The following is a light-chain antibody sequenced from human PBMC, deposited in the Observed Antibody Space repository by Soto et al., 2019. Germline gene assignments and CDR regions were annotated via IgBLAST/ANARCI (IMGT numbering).Light chain of an antibody. CDR2: LNSDGSH. J-gene: IGLJ2*01. CDR3: QTWGTDIHVV. Sequence: QPVLTQSPSASASLGASVKLTCTLSSGHRSYAIAWHQQQPEKGPRFLMKLNSDGSHRKGDGIPDRFSGSSSGAERYLTISSLQSEDEADYYCQTWGTDIHVVFGGGTQLTVL. CDR1: SGHRSYA. V-gene: IGLV4-69*01.